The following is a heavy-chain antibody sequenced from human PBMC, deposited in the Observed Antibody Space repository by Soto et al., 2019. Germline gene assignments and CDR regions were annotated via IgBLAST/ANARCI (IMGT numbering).Heavy chain of an antibody. Sequence: SVKVSCKASGGTFSSYAISWVRQAPGQGLEWMGGIIPIFGTANYAQKFQGRVTITADKSTSTAYMELSSLRSEDTAVYYCAREVGYCSSTSCYTYYYYGMDVWGQGTTVTVSS. CDR2: IIPIFGTA. J-gene: IGHJ6*02. V-gene: IGHV1-69*06. D-gene: IGHD2-2*02. CDR1: GGTFSSYA. CDR3: AREVGYCSSTSCYTYYYYGMDV.